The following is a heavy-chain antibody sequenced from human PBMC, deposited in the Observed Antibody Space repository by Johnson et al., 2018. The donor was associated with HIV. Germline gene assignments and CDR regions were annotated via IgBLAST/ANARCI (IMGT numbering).Heavy chain of an antibody. CDR2: IYSGGST. CDR1: GFTVSSNY. D-gene: IGHD3-16*01. J-gene: IGHJ3*02. CDR3: ARDGGSSPVQGAFDI. V-gene: IGHV3-66*03. Sequence: VQVVESGGGLIQPGGSLRLSCAASGFTVSSNYMSWVRQAPGKGLEWVSVIYSGGSTYYADSMRGRLTIARDKSKNTLYLQMNSLRAEDTAVYYCARDGGSSPVQGAFDIWGQGTMVTVSS.